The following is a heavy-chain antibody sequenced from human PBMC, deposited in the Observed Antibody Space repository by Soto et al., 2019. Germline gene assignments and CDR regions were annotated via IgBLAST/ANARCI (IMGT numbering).Heavy chain of an antibody. CDR3: AKDYLGDGYNWIDY. CDR2: ISYDGSNK. D-gene: IGHD5-12*01. V-gene: IGHV3-30*18. CDR1: GFTFSSYG. Sequence: GGSLRLSCAASGFTFSSYGMHWVRQAPGKGLEWVAVISYDGSNKYYADSVKGRFTISRDNSKNTLYLQMNSLRAEDTAVYYCAKDYLGDGYNWIDYWGQGTLVTVSS. J-gene: IGHJ4*02.